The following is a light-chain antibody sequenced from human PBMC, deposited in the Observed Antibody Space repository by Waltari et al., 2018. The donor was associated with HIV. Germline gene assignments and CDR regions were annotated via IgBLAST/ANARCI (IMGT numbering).Light chain of an antibody. Sequence: QSVLTQPPSLSAAPGQMVTISCSGSSSHIGTNSVSWYQQLHGTAPKLVIYDNNKRPPGIPDRFSGSKSGTSATLGITGLQTGDEADYYCVTWDNSLSAYVFGTGTKVTVL. CDR3: VTWDNSLSAYV. CDR1: SSHIGTNS. V-gene: IGLV1-51*01. CDR2: DNN. J-gene: IGLJ1*01.